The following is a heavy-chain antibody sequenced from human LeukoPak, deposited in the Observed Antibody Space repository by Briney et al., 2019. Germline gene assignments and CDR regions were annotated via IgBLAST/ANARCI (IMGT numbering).Heavy chain of an antibody. J-gene: IGHJ6*03. CDR1: GFTFSSYG. CDR3: AKVRDGRSTGGTYYYYMDV. CDR2: IRYDGSNK. D-gene: IGHD1-26*01. Sequence: SGGSLRLSCAASGFTFSSYGMHWVRQAPGKGLEWVAFIRYDGSNKYYADSVKGRFTISRDNSKNTLYLQMNSLRVEDTAVFYCAKVRDGRSTGGTYYYYMDVWGKGTTVTVSS. V-gene: IGHV3-30*02.